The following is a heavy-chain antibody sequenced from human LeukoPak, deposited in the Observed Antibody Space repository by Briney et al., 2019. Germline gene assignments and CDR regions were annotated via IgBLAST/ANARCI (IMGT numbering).Heavy chain of an antibody. CDR2: INPNSGGT. CDR1: GYTLTELS. D-gene: IGHD3-22*01. J-gene: IGHJ4*02. Sequence: GASVKVSCKVSGYTLTELSMHWVRQAPGQGLEWMGWINPNSGGTNYAQKFQGRVTMTRDTSISTAYMELSRLRSDDTAVYYCARNTYYYDSSGNWGQGTLVTVSS. CDR3: ARNTYYYDSSGN. V-gene: IGHV1-2*02.